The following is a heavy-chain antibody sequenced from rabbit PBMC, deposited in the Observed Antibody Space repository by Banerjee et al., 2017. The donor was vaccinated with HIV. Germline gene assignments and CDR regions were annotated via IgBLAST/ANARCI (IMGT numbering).Heavy chain of an antibody. Sequence: QEQLEESGGDLVKPEGSLTLTCTASGLDFSSRYYMCWVRQAPGKGPEWIACIDSSSGSTRYASWVNGRFTISRSTSLNTVDLKMTSLTAADTATYFCARDGYAGYGYPNLWGQGTLVTVS. CDR3: ARDGYAGYGYPNL. CDR2: IDSSSGST. V-gene: IGHV1S43*01. CDR1: GLDFSSRYY. D-gene: IGHD7-1*01. J-gene: IGHJ4*01.